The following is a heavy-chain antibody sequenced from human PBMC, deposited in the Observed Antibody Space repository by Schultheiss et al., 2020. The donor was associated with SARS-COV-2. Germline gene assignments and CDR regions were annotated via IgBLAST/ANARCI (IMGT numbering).Heavy chain of an antibody. CDR2: ISYDGSNK. CDR3: ARGYDYVWGGTAYYYYGMDV. J-gene: IGHJ6*02. D-gene: IGHD3-16*01. Sequence: GGSLRLSCAASGFTFSSYAMHWVRQAPGKGLEWVAVISYDGSNKYYADSVKGRFTISRDNAKNSLYLQMNSLRAEDTAVYYCARGYDYVWGGTAYYYYGMDVWGQGTTVTVSS. V-gene: IGHV3-30-3*01. CDR1: GFTFSSYA.